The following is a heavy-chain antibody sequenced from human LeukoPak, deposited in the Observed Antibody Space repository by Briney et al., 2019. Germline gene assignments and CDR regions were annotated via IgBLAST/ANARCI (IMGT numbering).Heavy chain of an antibody. D-gene: IGHD4/OR15-4a*01. V-gene: IGHV3-7*04. J-gene: IGHJ4*02. Sequence: RGSLRLSCTASGFSFCGYWMTWVGQTPGKGLEWVANRYQDGSKKPYQASVRGRFTISRDSAKNSLYLQMNSLRAEDTAVYHCVRVDYRDEGIYYWGQGTLVTVSS. CDR3: VRVDYRDEGIYY. CDR2: RYQDGSKK. CDR1: GFSFCGYW.